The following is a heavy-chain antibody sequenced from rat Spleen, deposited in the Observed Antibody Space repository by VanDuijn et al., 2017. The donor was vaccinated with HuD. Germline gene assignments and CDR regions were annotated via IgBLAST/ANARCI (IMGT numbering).Heavy chain of an antibody. J-gene: IGHJ2*01. V-gene: IGHV5-19*01. CDR1: GFSFSNYG. CDR3: ARQNWPYYFDY. D-gene: IGHD3-6*01. Sequence: EVQLVESGGGLVQPGRSLKLSCSASGFSFSNYGMHWIRQAPTKGLEWVASISPSGTRTSYRDSVKGRFAISRDNAESTQHLQMDSLRFEDMATYYCARQNWPYYFDYWGQGVMVTVSS. CDR2: ISPSGTRT.